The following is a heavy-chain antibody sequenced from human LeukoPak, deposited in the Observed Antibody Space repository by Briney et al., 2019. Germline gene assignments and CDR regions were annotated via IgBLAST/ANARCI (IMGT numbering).Heavy chain of an antibody. D-gene: IGHD3-22*01. J-gene: IGHJ2*01. CDR3: ARDQGSMIVVRTTIWFFDL. CDR2: INQAGSEI. V-gene: IGHV3-7*01. CDR1: GFTFSNYW. Sequence: GGSLRLSCAASGFTFSNYWMSWVRQAPGKGLQWPANINQAGSEISYDDSVKGRFTISRDNGKNSLYLQNNSLRADDTAVYYCARDQGSMIVVRTTIWFFDLWGRGTLVTVSS.